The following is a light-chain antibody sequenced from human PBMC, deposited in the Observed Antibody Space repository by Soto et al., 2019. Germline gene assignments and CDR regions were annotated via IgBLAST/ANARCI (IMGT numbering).Light chain of an antibody. J-gene: IGLJ1*01. CDR1: RSNVGTNL. Sequence: QSVLTQPPSASGTPGQRVTISCSGRRSNVGTNLVNWYQQLPGTAPKLLIYAHIQRPSGVPDRFSGSTSGTSASLAISGLQSEDEADYYCAVWDDGLNAYVFGNGTKVTVL. CDR2: AHI. CDR3: AVWDDGLNAYV. V-gene: IGLV1-44*01.